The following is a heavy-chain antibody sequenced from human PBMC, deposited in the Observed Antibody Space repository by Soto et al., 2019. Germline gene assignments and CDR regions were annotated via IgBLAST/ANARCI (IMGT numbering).Heavy chain of an antibody. CDR3: GRVVYLRPVS. J-gene: IGHJ5*02. CDR1: SGPISTDYW. Sequence: PSETLSLTCAASSGPISTDYWWSWVRQPPGKGLERCGEVHRSGATNYIQSLKSRVTMSVDKSGNQVSLELTSVGAADSTAFSCGRVVYLRPVSCGQGNLSTGS. CDR2: VHRSGAT. D-gene: IGHD1-20*01. V-gene: IGHV4-4*02.